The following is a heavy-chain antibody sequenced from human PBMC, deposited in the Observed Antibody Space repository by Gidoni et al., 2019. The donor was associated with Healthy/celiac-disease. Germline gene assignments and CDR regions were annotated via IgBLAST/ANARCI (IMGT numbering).Heavy chain of an antibody. V-gene: IGHV3-23*01. Sequence: EVQLLESGGGLVQPGGSLRLSCAASGFTFSSYAMSWVRQAPGKGLEWVSAISGSGGSTYYADSVKGRFTISRDNPKNTLYLQMNSLRAEDTAVYYCAKASGYSSGWKTFDYWGQGTLVTVSS. CDR3: AKASGYSSGWKTFDY. CDR2: ISGSGGST. J-gene: IGHJ4*02. D-gene: IGHD6-19*01. CDR1: GFTFSSYA.